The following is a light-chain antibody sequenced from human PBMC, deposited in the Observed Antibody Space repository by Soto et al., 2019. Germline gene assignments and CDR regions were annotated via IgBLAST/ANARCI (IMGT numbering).Light chain of an antibody. CDR2: GNS. V-gene: IGLV1-40*01. J-gene: IGLJ3*02. CDR1: SSNIGAGYD. Sequence: QSVLTQPPSASGAPGQRVTISCSGSSSNIGAGYDVHWYQQLPGTAPKLLIYGNSNRPSGVPDRFSGSKSGTSASLAITGLQAEDEDDYYCQSYDSSLSGSGVFGGGTKLTVL. CDR3: QSYDSSLSGSGV.